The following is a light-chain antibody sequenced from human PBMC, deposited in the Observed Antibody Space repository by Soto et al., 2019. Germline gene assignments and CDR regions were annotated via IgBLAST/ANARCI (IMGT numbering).Light chain of an antibody. Sequence: EIVMTQSPATLSVSPAERATLSCRASQSVSSNLAWYQQKPGQAPRLLIYGASTRATGIPARFSGSGSGTEFTLTISSLQSEDFAVYYCQQCNNWPLTFGQGTRVEIK. J-gene: IGKJ1*01. CDR3: QQCNNWPLT. V-gene: IGKV3-15*01. CDR2: GAS. CDR1: QSVSSN.